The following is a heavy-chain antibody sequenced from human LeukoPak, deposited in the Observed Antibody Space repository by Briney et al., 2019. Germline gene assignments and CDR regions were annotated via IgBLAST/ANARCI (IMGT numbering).Heavy chain of an antibody. CDR2: ISSSGGTI. D-gene: IGHD3-22*01. V-gene: IGHV3-11*04. CDR3: ARTNYYDSSGAFDI. J-gene: IGHJ3*02. CDR1: GFTFSDYY. Sequence: GGSLRLSCAASGFTFSDYYMSWIRQAPGKGLEWVSYISSSGGTIYYADSVKGRFIISRDNAKNSLYLQMNSLRAEDTAVYYCARTNYYDSSGAFDIWGQGTMVTVSS.